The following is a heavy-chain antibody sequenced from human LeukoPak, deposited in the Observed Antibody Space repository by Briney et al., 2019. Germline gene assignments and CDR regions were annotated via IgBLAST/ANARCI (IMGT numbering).Heavy chain of an antibody. J-gene: IGHJ4*02. V-gene: IGHV4-4*07. CDR3: ARDSCGGGSCYYKYFDY. CDR1: GASISTYY. CDR2: IYTSGST. D-gene: IGHD2-15*01. Sequence: SETLSLTCTVSGASISTYYWTWIRQPPGKGLEWIGRIYTSGSTNYNPSLKSRVTMSVDTSKNQFSLKLSSVTAADTAVYYCARDSCGGGSCYYKYFDYWGQGTLVTVSS.